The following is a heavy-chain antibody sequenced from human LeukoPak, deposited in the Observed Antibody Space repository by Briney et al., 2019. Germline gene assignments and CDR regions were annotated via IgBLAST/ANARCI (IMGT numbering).Heavy chain of an antibody. CDR2: ISADSNTI. Sequence: PGGSLRLSCAASGFTFSIYSMNWVRQAPGEGLEWLSYISADSNTIYYADSVKGRFTISRDNAKTSLYLQMNTLRDEDTAEYYCARDRAAPTWFFDLWGRGTLVLVSS. V-gene: IGHV3-48*02. D-gene: IGHD2-15*01. CDR1: GFTFSIYS. CDR3: ARDRAAPTWFFDL. J-gene: IGHJ2*01.